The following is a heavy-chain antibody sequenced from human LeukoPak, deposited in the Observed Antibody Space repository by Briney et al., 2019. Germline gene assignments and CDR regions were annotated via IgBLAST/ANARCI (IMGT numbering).Heavy chain of an antibody. D-gene: IGHD2-21*01. CDR1: GFTFSSYA. Sequence: GRSLRLSCAASGFTFSSYAMHWVRQAPGKGQEWVAVISYDGSNKYYADSVKGRFTISRDNSNNTLYLQMNSLRAEDTAVYYCARVFSGGYYGMDVWGQGTTVTVSS. V-gene: IGHV3-30*04. J-gene: IGHJ6*02. CDR3: ARVFSGGYYGMDV. CDR2: ISYDGSNK.